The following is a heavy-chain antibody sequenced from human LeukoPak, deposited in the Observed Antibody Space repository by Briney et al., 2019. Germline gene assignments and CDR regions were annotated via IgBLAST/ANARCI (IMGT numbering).Heavy chain of an antibody. CDR1: GFTVSSNY. D-gene: IGHD6-19*01. CDR2: IYSGGST. J-gene: IGHJ5*02. CDR3: ARAVAMTGAFRDNWFDP. V-gene: IGHV3-66*01. Sequence: GGSLRLSCAASGFTVSSNYMSWVRQAPGKGLEWVSVIYSGGSTYYADSVKGRFTISRDNFKNTLYLQMNSLRAEDTAVYYCARAVAMTGAFRDNWFDPWGQGTLVTVSS.